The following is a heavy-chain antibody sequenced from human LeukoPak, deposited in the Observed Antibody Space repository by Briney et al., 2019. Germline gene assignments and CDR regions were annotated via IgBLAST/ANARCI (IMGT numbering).Heavy chain of an antibody. Sequence: GGSLRLSCAASGFTVSSNYMRWVRQAPGKGLEWVSLIYRGGSTRYADSVRGRFTISRDISKNTLYLQMNDLGAEDTALYYCVRGLSGVSSWYFDLWGRGTLVSVSS. V-gene: IGHV3-53*01. CDR1: GFTVSSNY. CDR2: IYRGGST. J-gene: IGHJ2*01. D-gene: IGHD7-27*01. CDR3: VRGLSGVSSWYFDL.